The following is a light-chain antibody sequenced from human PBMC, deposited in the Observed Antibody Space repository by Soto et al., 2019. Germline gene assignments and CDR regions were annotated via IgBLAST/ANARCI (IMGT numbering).Light chain of an antibody. J-gene: IGLJ3*02. CDR1: SSDVGGYNY. V-gene: IGLV2-11*01. Sequence: QSALTQPRSVSGSPGQSVTISCTGTSSDVGGYNYVSWYQQHPGKAPKLMIYDVSKWPSGLPDRFSGSKSGNTASQTISGLQAEDEADYYCCSYSGSYTWVFGGGTKVTVL. CDR2: DVS. CDR3: CSYSGSYTWV.